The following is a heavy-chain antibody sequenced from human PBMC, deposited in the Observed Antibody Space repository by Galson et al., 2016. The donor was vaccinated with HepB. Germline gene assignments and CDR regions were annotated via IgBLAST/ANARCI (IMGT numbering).Heavy chain of an antibody. CDR2: ISYGGGSHK. J-gene: IGHJ4*02. D-gene: IGHD3-22*01. V-gene: IGHV3-30-3*01. CDR1: GFTFSTYA. Sequence: SLRLSCAASGFTFSTYAIHWVRQAPGKGLEWVIVISYGGGSHKYFADYVKGRFTISRDNSKNTVYLQMNSLRAEDTAVYYCARHPDYYDNSGYLDYWGQGTLVTVSS. CDR3: ARHPDYYDNSGYLDY.